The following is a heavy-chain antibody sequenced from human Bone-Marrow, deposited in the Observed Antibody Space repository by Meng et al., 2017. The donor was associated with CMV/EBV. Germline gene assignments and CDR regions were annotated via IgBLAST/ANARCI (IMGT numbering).Heavy chain of an antibody. CDR2: IYYSGST. CDR3: ARDRPAPYLEWLLSHYYYGMDV. J-gene: IGHJ6*02. V-gene: IGHV4-39*07. Sequence: GSLRLSCTVSGGSISSSSYYWGWIRQPPGKGLEWIGSIYYSGSTYYNPSLKSRVTISVDTSKNQFSLQLRSVTAADTAVYYCARDRPAPYLEWLLSHYYYGMDVWGQGTTVTVSS. D-gene: IGHD3-3*01. CDR1: GGSISSSSYY.